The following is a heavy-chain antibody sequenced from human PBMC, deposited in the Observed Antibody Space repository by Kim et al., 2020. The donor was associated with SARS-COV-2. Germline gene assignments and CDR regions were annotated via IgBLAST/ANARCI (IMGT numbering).Heavy chain of an antibody. CDR3: ARAPSILWLREYYFDY. Sequence: SETLSLTCTVSGGSISSGGYYWSWIRQHPGKGLEWIGYIYYSGSTHYNPSLKSRVTISVDTSKNKFSLKLSSVTAAETAVYYFARAPSILWLREYYFDYWGQGTLVTVSS. CDR2: IYYSGST. D-gene: IGHD5-18*01. J-gene: IGHJ4*02. V-gene: IGHV4-31*03. CDR1: GGSISSGGYY.